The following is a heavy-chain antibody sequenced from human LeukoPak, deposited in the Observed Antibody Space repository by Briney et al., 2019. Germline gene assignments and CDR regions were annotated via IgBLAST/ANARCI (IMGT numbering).Heavy chain of an antibody. CDR2: IYYSGST. V-gene: IGHV4-59*01. CDR1: GGSISTYY. J-gene: IGHJ3*02. Sequence: PSETLSLTCTDPGGSISTYYWSWIRQPPGKGLEYIGYIYYSGSTNYNPSLKSRVTMSLDTSKNQFSLKLSSVTAADTAVYYCAREEVPHGFDIWGQGTMVTVSS. CDR3: AREEVPHGFDI.